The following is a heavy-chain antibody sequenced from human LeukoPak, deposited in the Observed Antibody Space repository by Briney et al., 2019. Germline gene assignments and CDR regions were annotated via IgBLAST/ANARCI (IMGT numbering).Heavy chain of an antibody. V-gene: IGHV3-11*04. CDR1: GFTFSDYY. D-gene: IGHD2-2*01. Sequence: GGSLRLSCAASGFTFSDYYMSWIRQAPGKGLEWVSYISSSGSTIYYADSVKGRFTISRDNAKNSLYLQMNSLRAEDTAVYYCARDLFVVPAVPFDYWGQGTLVTVSS. CDR2: ISSSGSTI. J-gene: IGHJ4*02. CDR3: ARDLFVVPAVPFDY.